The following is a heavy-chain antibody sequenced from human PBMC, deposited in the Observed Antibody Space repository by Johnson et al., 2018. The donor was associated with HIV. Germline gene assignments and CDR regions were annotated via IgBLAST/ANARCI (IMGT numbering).Heavy chain of an antibody. CDR2: LTSGGDT. CDR3: ARGCRDGYTCDAFDI. Sequence: VHLVESGGGLVQPGGSLRLSCAASRLTVSSNYMTWVRQAPGKGLEWVSVLTSGGDTWYADSVTGRFIISRDNSNNTLYLQMNSLRAEDTAVYYCARGCRDGYTCDAFDIWGQGTMVTVSS. J-gene: IGHJ3*02. CDR1: RLTVSSNY. D-gene: IGHD5-24*01. V-gene: IGHV3-66*01.